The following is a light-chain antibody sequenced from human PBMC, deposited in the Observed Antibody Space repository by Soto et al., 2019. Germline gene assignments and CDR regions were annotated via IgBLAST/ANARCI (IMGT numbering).Light chain of an antibody. CDR2: DVS. CDR3: ASYTTGSTYV. Sequence: QSALTQPASVSGSPGQSIAISCTGTSSEVGAFNYVSWYQQHPGKAPKFMIFDVSSRPSGVSDRFSGSNSGNTASLTISGRQTEDEADYYCASYTTGSTYVFGTGTKLTVL. V-gene: IGLV2-14*03. J-gene: IGLJ1*01. CDR1: SSEVGAFNY.